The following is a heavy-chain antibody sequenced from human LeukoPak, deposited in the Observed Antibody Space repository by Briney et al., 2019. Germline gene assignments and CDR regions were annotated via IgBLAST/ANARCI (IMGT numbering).Heavy chain of an antibody. J-gene: IGHJ4*02. V-gene: IGHV3-7*01. CDR3: ARTGGYFDWLLYLFDY. CDR2: IKQDGSEK. D-gene: IGHD3-9*01. Sequence: GGSLRLSCAASGFTFSSYWMSWVRQAPGKGLEWVANIKQDGSEKYYVDSVKGRFTISRDNAKNSLYLQMNSLRAEDTAVYYCARTGGYFDWLLYLFDYWGQGTLVTVSS. CDR1: GFTFSSYW.